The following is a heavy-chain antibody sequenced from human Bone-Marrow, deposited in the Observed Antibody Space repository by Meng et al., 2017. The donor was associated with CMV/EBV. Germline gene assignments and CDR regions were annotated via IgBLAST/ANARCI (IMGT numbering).Heavy chain of an antibody. Sequence: GGSLRLSCVASGFDFSSHSMDWVRQAPGRGLEWVSYISPRSSTVDYAETVKGRFTIFRDNAKNSLYLQMNSLRAEDTAVYYCARAMSGGTYYVYFDYWGQGPRVTVSS. CDR3: ARAMSGGTYYVYFDY. D-gene: IGHD1-26*01. CDR2: ISPRSSTV. V-gene: IGHV3-48*04. J-gene: IGHJ4*02. CDR1: GFDFSSHS.